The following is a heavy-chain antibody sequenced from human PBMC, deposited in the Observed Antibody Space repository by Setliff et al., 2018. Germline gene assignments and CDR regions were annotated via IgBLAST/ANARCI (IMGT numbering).Heavy chain of an antibody. CDR2: ISSSGGST. V-gene: IGHV3-23*01. Sequence: SLRLSCAASGLTFSSDAMTWVRQTPGKGLEWVSAISSSGGSTYYGDSVKGRFTISRDNSKKTLDLQMNSLRPEDTAVYYCAKGDTPMSPFLISGWGPGTLVTVSS. D-gene: IGHD5-18*01. CDR1: GLTFSSDA. CDR3: AKGDTPMSPFLISG. J-gene: IGHJ4*02.